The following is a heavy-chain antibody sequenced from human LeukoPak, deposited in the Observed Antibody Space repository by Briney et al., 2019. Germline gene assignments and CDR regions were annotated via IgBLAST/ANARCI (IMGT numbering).Heavy chain of an antibody. V-gene: IGHV3-30*04. D-gene: IGHD2-15*01. CDR3: VRDAAYIGSGRLDP. J-gene: IGHJ5*02. Sequence: GGSLRLSCAASGFIFSSYAMHWVSQAPGKGLEWVAVISYDGSNKYYADSVKGRFTISRDNSKNTVYLQMNSLRPEDTALYYCVRDAAYIGSGRLDPWGQGTLVTVSS. CDR1: GFIFSSYA. CDR2: ISYDGSNK.